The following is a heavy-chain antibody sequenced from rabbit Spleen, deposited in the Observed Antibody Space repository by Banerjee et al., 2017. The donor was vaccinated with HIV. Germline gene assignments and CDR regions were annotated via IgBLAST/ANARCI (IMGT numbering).Heavy chain of an antibody. J-gene: IGHJ3*01. CDR2: INIVTGKA. Sequence: EQLEESGGGLVKPEGSLTLTCKASGVSFSDKDVMCWVRQAPGKGLEWIACINIVTGKAVYATWAKGRFIMSRASSTTVTLQMTSPTAADTATYFCARGGAAFDMWGQGTLVTVS. D-gene: IGHD1-1*01. CDR3: ARGGAAFDM. V-gene: IGHV1S45*01. CDR1: GVSFSDKDV.